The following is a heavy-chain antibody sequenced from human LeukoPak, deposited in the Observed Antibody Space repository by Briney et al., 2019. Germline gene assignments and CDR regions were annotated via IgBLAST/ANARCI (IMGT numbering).Heavy chain of an antibody. D-gene: IGHD2-15*01. CDR2: ISYDGSNK. CDR1: GFTFSSYA. J-gene: IGHJ4*02. Sequence: GSLRLSCAASGFTFSSYAMHWVRQAPGKGLEWVAVISYDGSNKYYADSVKGRFTISRHNPKNTLYLQMNSLRAEDTAVYYCARSARVVVASLGQDWGQGTLVTVSS. CDR3: ARSARVVVASLGQD. V-gene: IGHV3-30*01.